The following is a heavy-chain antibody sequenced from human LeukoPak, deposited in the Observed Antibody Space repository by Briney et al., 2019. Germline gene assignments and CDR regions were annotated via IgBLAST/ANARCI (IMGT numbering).Heavy chain of an antibody. CDR3: ARILGYCSSTSCYDDY. D-gene: IGHD2-2*01. CDR1: GFTFSSYA. J-gene: IGHJ4*02. CDR2: ISYDGSNK. Sequence: GGSLRLSCAASGFTFSSYAMHWVRQAPGKGLEGVAVISYDGSNKYYADSVKGRFTISRDNSKNTLYLQMDSLRAEDTAVYYCARILGYCSSTSCYDDYWGQGTLVTVSS. V-gene: IGHV3-30*04.